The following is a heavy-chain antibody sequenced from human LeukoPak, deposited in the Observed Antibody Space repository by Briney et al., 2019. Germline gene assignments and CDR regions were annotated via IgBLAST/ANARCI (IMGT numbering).Heavy chain of an antibody. D-gene: IGHD1/OR15-1a*01. CDR2: IKEDGGVK. CDR3: ARDRGWNTFDY. Sequence: GGSLRLSCAASGFTFSVSWMSWVRQAPGKGLEWGANIKEDGGVKNYVDSVKGRLTISRDNAKKSLFLQMNSLRAEDTAVYYCARDRGWNTFDYWGQGTLVTVSS. J-gene: IGHJ4*02. V-gene: IGHV3-7*01. CDR1: GFTFSVSW.